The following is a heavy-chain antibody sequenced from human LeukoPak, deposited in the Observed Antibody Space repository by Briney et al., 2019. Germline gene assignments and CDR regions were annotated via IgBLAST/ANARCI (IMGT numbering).Heavy chain of an antibody. CDR3: ARHSSSGFDY. Sequence: GASVKVSCKASGYTFTSYDINWMRQATGQGLGWMGWMNPNSGNTGYAQKFQGRVTMTRNTSISTAYMELSSLRSEDTAVYYWARHSSSGFDYWGQGTPVTVSS. J-gene: IGHJ4*02. D-gene: IGHD6-6*01. V-gene: IGHV1-8*01. CDR2: MNPNSGNT. CDR1: GYTFTSYD.